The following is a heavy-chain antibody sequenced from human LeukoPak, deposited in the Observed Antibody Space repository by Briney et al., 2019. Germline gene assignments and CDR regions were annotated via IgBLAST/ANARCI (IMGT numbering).Heavy chain of an antibody. CDR3: ARESGGPVDY. J-gene: IGHJ4*02. CDR1: GFTFXXYA. CDR2: IRHKAYGGTP. Sequence: SLRLSCSASGFTFXXYAMTWVRQAPGKGLEWVAFIRHKAYGGTPEYAASVKGRFTISRDDSKSLVYLQMNSLKTEDTAVYYCARESGGPVDYWGQGTLVTVSS. V-gene: IGHV3-49*04. D-gene: IGHD2-15*01.